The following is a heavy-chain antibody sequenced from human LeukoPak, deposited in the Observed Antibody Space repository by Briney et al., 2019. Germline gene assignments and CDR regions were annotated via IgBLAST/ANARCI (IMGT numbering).Heavy chain of an antibody. CDR1: GFTFSDYY. J-gene: IGHJ4*02. CDR3: ARDPGAMVTQTFDY. CDR2: ITSTGSTI. Sequence: GGSLRLSCAASGFTFSDYYMSWIRQAPGKGLEWVSYITSTGSTIFYTDSVKGRFTVSRDNAKNSLYLQMNSLRAEDTAVYYCARDPGAMVTQTFDYWGQGTLVTVSS. V-gene: IGHV3-11*04. D-gene: IGHD5-18*01.